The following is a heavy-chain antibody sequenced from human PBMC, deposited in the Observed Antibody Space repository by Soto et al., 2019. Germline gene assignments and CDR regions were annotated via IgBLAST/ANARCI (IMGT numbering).Heavy chain of an antibody. CDR1: GFTFSGYA. Sequence: PGGSLRLSCAASGFTFSGYAMNWVRQAPGKGLNWVSTISGSGGDTYYAGSVKGRFTIFRDNSKNTLYLQMNSLRAEDTAVYYCAKRDGEFAACDIWGGGTMVTVSS. J-gene: IGHJ3*02. D-gene: IGHD3-10*01. CDR3: AKRDGEFAACDI. V-gene: IGHV3-23*01. CDR2: ISGSGGDT.